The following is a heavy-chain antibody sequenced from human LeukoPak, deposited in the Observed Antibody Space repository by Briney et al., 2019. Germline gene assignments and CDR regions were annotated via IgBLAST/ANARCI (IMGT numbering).Heavy chain of an antibody. V-gene: IGHV3-33*01. CDR3: AADSSGPYDY. CDR1: GFTFSSYG. D-gene: IGHD3-22*01. Sequence: PGGSLRLSCAASGFTFSSYGMHWVRQAPGKGLEWVAVIWYDGSNKYYADSVKGRFTISRDNSKNTLYLQMNGLRAEDTAVYYCAADSSGPYDYWGQGTLVTVSS. CDR2: IWYDGSNK. J-gene: IGHJ4*02.